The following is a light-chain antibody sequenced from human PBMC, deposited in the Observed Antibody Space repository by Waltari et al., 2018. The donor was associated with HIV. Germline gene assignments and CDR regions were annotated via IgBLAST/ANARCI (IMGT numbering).Light chain of an antibody. J-gene: IGKJ4*01. CDR3: QQYGDSPLT. Sequence: EIVLTQSPGTLSLSPGERATLTYRASQSVSRNWLAWYQQKLGQPPRFLINGASKRAIGIPDRFTGSGSGTDFTLTISRLEPEDFAVYYCQQYGDSPLTFGGGTKVEIK. CDR1: QSVSRNW. V-gene: IGKV3-20*01. CDR2: GAS.